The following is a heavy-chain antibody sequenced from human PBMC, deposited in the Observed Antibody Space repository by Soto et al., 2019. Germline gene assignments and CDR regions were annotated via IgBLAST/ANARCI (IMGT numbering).Heavy chain of an antibody. Sequence: QVQLVQSGAEVKKPGASVKVSCKASGYTFTSYAMHWVRQAPGQRLEWMGWINAGNGNTKYSQKFQGRVTITRDTAVRTAYMELSSLRSEDTAVYYCGRGSGLNCFDPWGQGTLVTVSS. D-gene: IGHD3-10*01. CDR2: INAGNGNT. CDR3: GRGSGLNCFDP. CDR1: GYTFTSYA. V-gene: IGHV1-3*01. J-gene: IGHJ5*02.